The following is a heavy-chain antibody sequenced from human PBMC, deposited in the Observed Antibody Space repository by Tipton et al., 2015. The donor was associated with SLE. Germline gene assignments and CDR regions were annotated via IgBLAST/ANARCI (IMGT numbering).Heavy chain of an antibody. CDR1: GGSLSSGYY. Sequence: TLSLTCTVSGGSLSSGYYWSWIRQLPGKGLEWIGNIYYTGSAYYNPSLKSRLSTSADTSKNQIYLNLTSTTAADTAVYYCARLGKQQLSPLYYWGQGTLVTVSS. D-gene: IGHD7-27*01. V-gene: IGHV4-31*03. J-gene: IGHJ4*02. CDR2: IYYTGSA. CDR3: ARLGKQQLSPLYY.